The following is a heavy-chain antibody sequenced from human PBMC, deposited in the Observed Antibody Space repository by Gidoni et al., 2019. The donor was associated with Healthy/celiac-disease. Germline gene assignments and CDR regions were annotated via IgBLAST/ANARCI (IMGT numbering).Heavy chain of an antibody. V-gene: IGHV1-8*01. CDR1: GYTFTSYD. J-gene: IGHJ3*02. Sequence: QMQLVQSGAEVKKPGASVKVSCKASGYTFTSYDINWVRQATGQGLEWMGWMNPNSGNTGYAQKFQGRVTMTRNTSISTAYMELSSLRSEDTAVYYCARGTLYYGSGSYGGAFDIWGQGTMVTVSS. D-gene: IGHD3-10*01. CDR2: MNPNSGNT. CDR3: ARGTLYYGSGSYGGAFDI.